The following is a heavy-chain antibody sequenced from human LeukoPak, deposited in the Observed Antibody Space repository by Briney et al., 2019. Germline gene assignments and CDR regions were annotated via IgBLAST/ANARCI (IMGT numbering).Heavy chain of an antibody. CDR1: GFSFDDYT. CDR2: ITWDDGST. J-gene: IGHJ4*02. Sequence: PGGSLRLSCAASGFSFDDYTMHWVRQAPGKGLQWVSLITWDDGSTYYADSVKGRFTISRDNSKNSLYLQMNSLKTEDTALYHCAREGATSIYFDYWGQGTLVTVSS. V-gene: IGHV3-43*01. D-gene: IGHD3-16*01. CDR3: AREGATSIYFDY.